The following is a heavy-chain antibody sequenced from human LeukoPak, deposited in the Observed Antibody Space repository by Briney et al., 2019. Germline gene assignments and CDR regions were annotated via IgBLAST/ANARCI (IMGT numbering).Heavy chain of an antibody. D-gene: IGHD3-10*01. J-gene: IGHJ4*02. CDR3: ARLDGSGRLKGILDY. CDR2: IKEDGSEK. CDR1: GFTFSAYW. Sequence: GGSLRLSCAASGFTFSAYWMSWARQAPGKGLEWVANIKEDGSEKYYVDSVKGRFTISRDNAKNSLYLQMNSPRAEDTAVYYCARLDGSGRLKGILDYWGQGTPVTVSS. V-gene: IGHV3-7*01.